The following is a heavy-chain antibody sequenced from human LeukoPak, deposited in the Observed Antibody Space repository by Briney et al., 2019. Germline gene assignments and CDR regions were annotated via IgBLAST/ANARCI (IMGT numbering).Heavy chain of an antibody. CDR2: IIPIFGTA. Sequence: SVKVSCKASGGTFSSYAISWVRQAPGQGLEWMGGIIPIFGTANYAQKFQGRVTITADESTSTAYMELSSLRAEDTAVYYCARGPGSRGIFDYWGQGTLVTVSS. CDR3: ARGPGSRGIFDY. D-gene: IGHD3-10*01. J-gene: IGHJ4*02. CDR1: GGTFSSYA. V-gene: IGHV1-69*01.